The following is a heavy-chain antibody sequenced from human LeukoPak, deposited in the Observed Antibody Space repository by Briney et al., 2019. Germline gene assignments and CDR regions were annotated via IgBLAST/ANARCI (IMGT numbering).Heavy chain of an antibody. CDR2: INHSGST. J-gene: IGHJ3*02. CDR3: ARLRLWLRMNDAFDI. D-gene: IGHD3-3*01. Sequence: SSETLSLTCAVYGGSFSGYYCSWIRQPPGKGLEWIGEINHSGSTNYNPSLKSRVTISVDTSKNQFSLKLSSVTAADTAVYYCARLRLWLRMNDAFDIWGQGTMVTASS. V-gene: IGHV4-34*01. CDR1: GGSFSGYY.